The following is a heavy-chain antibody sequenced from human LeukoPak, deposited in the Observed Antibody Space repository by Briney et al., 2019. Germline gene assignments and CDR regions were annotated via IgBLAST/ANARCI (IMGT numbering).Heavy chain of an antibody. CDR2: IWYDGSNK. CDR1: GFTFSRNG. J-gene: IGHJ4*02. V-gene: IGHV3-33*06. Sequence: GGSLRLSCAASGFTFSRNGIHWVRQAPGKGLEWVAVIWYDGSNKYYADSVKGRFTISRDNSKHTLYLQMNSLRAEDTAVYYCAKSTGGGTTGPFDYWGQGTLVTVSS. CDR3: AKSTGGGTTGPFDY. D-gene: IGHD1-7*01.